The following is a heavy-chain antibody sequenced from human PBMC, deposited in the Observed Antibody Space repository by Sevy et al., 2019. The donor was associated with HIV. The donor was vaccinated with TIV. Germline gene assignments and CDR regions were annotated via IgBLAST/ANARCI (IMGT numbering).Heavy chain of an antibody. CDR2: ISYDGSNK. CDR3: AKGDSSSRFDY. D-gene: IGHD6-6*01. J-gene: IGHJ4*02. V-gene: IGHV3-30*18. CDR1: GFTFSSYG. Sequence: GGSLRLSCAASGFTFSSYGMHWVRQAPGKGLEWVAVISYDGSNKYYAASVKGRFTISRDNSKNTLYLQMNSLRAEDTAVYYCAKGDSSSRFDYWGQGTLVTVSS.